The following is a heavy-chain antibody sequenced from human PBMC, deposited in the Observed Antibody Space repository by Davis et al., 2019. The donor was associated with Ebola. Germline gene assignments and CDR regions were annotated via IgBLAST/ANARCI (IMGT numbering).Heavy chain of an antibody. Sequence: PSETLSLTCTVSGGSISSYYWSWIRQPPGKGLEWIGSIYYSGSANYNPSLKSRVTISVDTSKNQFSLKLSSVTAADTAVYYCARDTGTTFYDPWGQGTLVTVSS. D-gene: IGHD1-7*01. CDR1: GGSISSYY. J-gene: IGHJ5*02. CDR2: IYYSGSA. CDR3: ARDTGTTFYDP. V-gene: IGHV4-59*01.